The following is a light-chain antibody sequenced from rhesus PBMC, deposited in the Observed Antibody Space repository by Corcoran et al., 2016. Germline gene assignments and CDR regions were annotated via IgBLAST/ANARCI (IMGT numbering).Light chain of an antibody. CDR3: QHSYGTPLT. V-gene: IGKV1-74*01. J-gene: IGKJ4*01. CDR2: ASS. CDR1: ENVNKY. Sequence: DIQMIQSPSSLSASVGDRVTITCRASENVNKYLHWYQQKPRKASTLLVYASSLLQSGVPSRLSGSGSGTDYTFTIGSLQPEDVATYYCQHSYGTPLTFGGGTTVEI.